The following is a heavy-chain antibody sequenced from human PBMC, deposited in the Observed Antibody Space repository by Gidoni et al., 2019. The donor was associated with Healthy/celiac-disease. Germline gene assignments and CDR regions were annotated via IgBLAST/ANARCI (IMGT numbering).Heavy chain of an antibody. CDR2: ISWNSGSI. J-gene: IGHJ4*02. D-gene: IGHD1-26*01. Sequence: EVQLVESGGGLVQPGRSLRLSCAASGFTFDDYAMHWVRQAPGKGLEWVSGISWNSGSIGYADSVKGRFTISRDNAKNSLYLQMNSLRAEDTALYYCALPVGATTTFDYWGQGTLVTVSS. V-gene: IGHV3-9*01. CDR3: ALPVGATTTFDY. CDR1: GFTFDDYA.